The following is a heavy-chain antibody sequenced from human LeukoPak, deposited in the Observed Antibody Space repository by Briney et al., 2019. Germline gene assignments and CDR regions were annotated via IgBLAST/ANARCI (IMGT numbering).Heavy chain of an antibody. D-gene: IGHD3-3*01. Sequence: PGGSLRLSCAASGFTFSSYAMNWVRQAPGKGLEWVSAISGSGSRTYYADSVKGRFTISRDNSKNTLYLQMNSLRAEDTAVYYCARAGLHDFWNNWFDPWGQGILVTVSS. CDR1: GFTFSSYA. V-gene: IGHV3-23*01. J-gene: IGHJ5*02. CDR3: ARAGLHDFWNNWFDP. CDR2: ISGSGSRT.